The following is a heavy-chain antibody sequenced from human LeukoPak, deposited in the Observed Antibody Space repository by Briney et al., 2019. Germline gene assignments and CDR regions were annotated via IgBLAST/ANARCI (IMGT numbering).Heavy chain of an antibody. CDR1: GGSISGYY. Sequence: SETLSLTCSVSGGSISGYYWSWIRQPPGKGLEWIGYIYSSGSTTYNPSLKSRVTISLDTSKNQFSLKLTSVTAADTAVYYCARTGGSYRSDWPLDFWGQGTLVTVSS. V-gene: IGHV4-59*01. CDR2: IYSSGST. D-gene: IGHD6-19*01. J-gene: IGHJ4*02. CDR3: ARTGGSYRSDWPLDF.